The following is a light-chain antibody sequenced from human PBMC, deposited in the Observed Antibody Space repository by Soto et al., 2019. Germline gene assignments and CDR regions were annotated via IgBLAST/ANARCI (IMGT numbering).Light chain of an antibody. Sequence: DIQMTQSPSTLSASVGDRVTITCRASQSISSWLAWYQQKPGKAPKLLIYDASSLESGVPSRFSGSGSGMEFTLTISSLQPDDFATYYCQRYNSYSKTFGQGTKVEIK. CDR1: QSISSW. J-gene: IGKJ1*01. V-gene: IGKV1-5*01. CDR2: DAS. CDR3: QRYNSYSKT.